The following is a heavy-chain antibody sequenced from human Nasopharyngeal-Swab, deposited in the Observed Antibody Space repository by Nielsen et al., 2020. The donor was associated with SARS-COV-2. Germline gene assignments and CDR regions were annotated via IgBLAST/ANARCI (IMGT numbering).Heavy chain of an antibody. V-gene: IGHV1-3*01. J-gene: IGHJ6*03. CDR2: INAGNGNT. CDR3: ARICFFFGVVIRTIYYYYYYMDV. Sequence: ASVQVSCKASGYTFTSYAMHWVRQAPGQRLEWMGWINAGNGNTKYSQKFQGRVTITRDTSASTAYIELSSLRSEDTAVYYCARICFFFGVVIRTIYYYYYYMDVWGKGTTVTVSS. CDR1: GYTFTSYA. D-gene: IGHD3-3*01.